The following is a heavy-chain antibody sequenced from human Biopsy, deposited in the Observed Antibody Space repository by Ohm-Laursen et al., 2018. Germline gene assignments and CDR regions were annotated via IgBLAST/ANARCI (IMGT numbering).Heavy chain of an antibody. CDR3: ATKLTGYFHH. Sequence: GSSVKVSCNASSYTFTDYNIHWMRQAPGQGLEWLGGNIPILGTGNYAQKFQERVTVAADTSTSTATMELRSLRSDDTAVYYCATKLTGYFHHWGQGTLVIVSS. CDR2: NIPILGTG. V-gene: IGHV1-69*06. J-gene: IGHJ1*01. CDR1: SYTFTDYN. D-gene: IGHD3-9*01.